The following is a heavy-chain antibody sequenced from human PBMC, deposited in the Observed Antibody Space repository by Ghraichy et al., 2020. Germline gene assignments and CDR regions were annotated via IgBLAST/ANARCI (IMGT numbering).Heavy chain of an antibody. CDR1: LFTFNTYA. V-gene: IGHV3-23*01. CDR3: AKAKHQLPFNWFFDL. J-gene: IGHJ2*01. Sequence: GGSLRLSCAASLFTFNTYAVSWVRQSPGKGLEWVLVIGARGHNTYYADSVKGRFTISRDNSANTIFLQMNSLRADDTAVYYCAKAKHQLPFNWFFDLWGRGTLVTVSS. CDR2: IGARGHNT. D-gene: IGHD2-2*01.